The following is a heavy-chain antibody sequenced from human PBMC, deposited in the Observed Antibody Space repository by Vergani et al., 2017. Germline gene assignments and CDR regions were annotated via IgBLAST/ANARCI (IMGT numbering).Heavy chain of an antibody. CDR1: GFTFSSYW. D-gene: IGHD3-10*01. Sequence: EVQLVESGGGLVQPGGSLRLSCAASGFTFSSYWMSWVRQAPGKGLEWVANIKQDGSEKYYVDSGKGRFTISRDNAKNSLYLQMNSLRAEDTAVYYCAREGKLWFGELLPTTYGMDVWGQGTTVTVSS. CDR3: AREGKLWFGELLPTTYGMDV. V-gene: IGHV3-7*01. CDR2: IKQDGSEK. J-gene: IGHJ6*02.